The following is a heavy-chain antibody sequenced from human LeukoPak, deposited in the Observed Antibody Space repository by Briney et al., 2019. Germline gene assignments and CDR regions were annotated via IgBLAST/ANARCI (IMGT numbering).Heavy chain of an antibody. V-gene: IGHV3-53*01. J-gene: IGHJ4*02. CDR3: ARLNYGSWSYLDY. CDR1: GFTVSSNY. CDR2: IYSGGST. D-gene: IGHD3-10*01. Sequence: GGSLRLSCAASGFTVSSNYMSWIRQAPGKGLEWVSVIYSGGSTYYADSVKGRFTISRDNSKNTLYLQMNSLRAEDTAVYYCARLNYGSWSYLDYWGRGTLVTVSS.